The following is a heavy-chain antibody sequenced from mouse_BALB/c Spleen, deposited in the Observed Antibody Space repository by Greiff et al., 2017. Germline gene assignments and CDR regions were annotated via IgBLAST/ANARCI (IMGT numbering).Heavy chain of an antibody. J-gene: IGHJ4*01. CDR2: ISSGGSYT. D-gene: IGHD2-4*01. CDR1: GFTFSSYA. V-gene: IGHV5-9-3*01. Sequence: EVQLQQSGAGLVKPGGSLKLSCAASGFTFSSYAMSWVRQSPEKRLEWVATISSGGSYTYYPESVKGRITITRDNATNTLYLQLSSLRSEDTAMYYCASLTDYCDLDYWGEGTTVTVSS. CDR3: ASLTDYCDLDY.